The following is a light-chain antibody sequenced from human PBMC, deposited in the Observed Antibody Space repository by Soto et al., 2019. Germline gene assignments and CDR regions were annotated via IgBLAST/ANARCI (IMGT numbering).Light chain of an antibody. CDR3: QQYNNWPQT. V-gene: IGKV3-15*01. Sequence: EIVMTQSPATLSVSPGERATLSCRASQSVSTNFAWYQQKPGQAPRLLIYGPSTRATDIPARFSGSGSVTEFTLTSCSLQSEDFAVYYCQQYNNWPQTCGEGTKVEIK. CDR2: GPS. CDR1: QSVSTN. J-gene: IGKJ1*01.